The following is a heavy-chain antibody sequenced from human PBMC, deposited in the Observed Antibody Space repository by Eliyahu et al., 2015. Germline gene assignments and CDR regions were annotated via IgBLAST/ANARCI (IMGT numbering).Heavy chain of an antibody. CDR2: IYYRGST. CDR1: GXSIXSGGYY. CDR3: ARRYGGNSAAFDI. D-gene: IGHD4-23*01. J-gene: IGHJ3*02. V-gene: IGHV4-31*03. Sequence: QVQLQESGPGLVKPSQTLSLTCTXSGXSIXSGGYYWSXIRQHPGKGXEWIGYIYYRGSTYYNPSLKSRVTISVDTSKNQFSLKLSSVTAADTAVYYCARRYGGNSAAFDIWGQGTMVTVSS.